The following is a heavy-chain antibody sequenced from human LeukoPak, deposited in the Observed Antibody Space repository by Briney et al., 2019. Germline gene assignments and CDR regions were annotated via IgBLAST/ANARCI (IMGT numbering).Heavy chain of an antibody. CDR1: GYSSSYYW. D-gene: IGHD1-7*01. V-gene: IGHV5-51*01. CDR2: IYLGDSDT. CDR3: ARHDDLELSPSDNWFDP. J-gene: IGHJ5*02. Sequence: PGESLKISCKGLGYSSSYYWIGWVRQMPGKGLEWMGIIYLGDSDTRYSPSFQGQVTISADKSISTAYLQWSSLKASDTAMYYCARHDDLELSPSDNWFDPWGQGTLVTVSS.